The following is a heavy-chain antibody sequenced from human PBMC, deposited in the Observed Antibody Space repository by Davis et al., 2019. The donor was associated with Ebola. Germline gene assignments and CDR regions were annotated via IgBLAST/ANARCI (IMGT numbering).Heavy chain of an antibody. CDR3: AKGGYCSSTSCYMGAFDI. CDR2: ISWDGGST. D-gene: IGHD2-2*02. CDR1: GFTSDDYA. J-gene: IGHJ3*02. Sequence: PGGSLRLSCAASGFTSDDYAMHWVRQAPGKGLEWVSLISWDGGSTYYADSVKGRFTISRDNSKNSLYLQMNSLRAEDTALYYCAKGGYCSSTSCYMGAFDIWGQGTMVTVSS. V-gene: IGHV3-43D*03.